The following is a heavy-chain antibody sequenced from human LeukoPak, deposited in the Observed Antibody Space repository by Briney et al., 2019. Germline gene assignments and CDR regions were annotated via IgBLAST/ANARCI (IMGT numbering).Heavy chain of an antibody. Sequence: GGSLRLSCAASGFTFSSYAMHWVRQAPGKGLEYVSAISSNGGSTYYANSVKGRFTISRDNSKNTLYLQMGSLRAEDMAVYYCASGAWRGAFDIWGQGTMVTVSS. CDR2: ISSNGGST. CDR3: ASGAWRGAFDI. J-gene: IGHJ3*02. D-gene: IGHD3-16*01. V-gene: IGHV3-64*01. CDR1: GFTFSSYA.